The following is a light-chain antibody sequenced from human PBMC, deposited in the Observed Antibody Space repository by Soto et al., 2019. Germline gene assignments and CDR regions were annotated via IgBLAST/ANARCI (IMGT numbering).Light chain of an antibody. CDR3: QQYYEVAQN. CDR2: WAS. V-gene: IGKV4-1*01. CDR1: QSILYSPYNKHY. J-gene: IGKJ1*01. Sequence: DIVMTQSPDSLAVSLGERATINCKSSQSILYSPYNKHYLAWYQQKPGQPPKLLIYWASTRESGVPDRFSGSGSGTDFTLTISSLHVEDVAVYYWQQYYEVAQNFGQGTKVELK.